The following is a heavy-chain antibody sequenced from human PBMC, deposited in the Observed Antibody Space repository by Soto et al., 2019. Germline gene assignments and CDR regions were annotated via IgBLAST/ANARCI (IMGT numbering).Heavy chain of an antibody. Sequence: QVQLVQSGSEVKKPGSSVKVSCKASGGTFSSYAISWVRQAPGQGLEWMGGIIPIFGTANYAQKFQGRVTITADESTRTAYMELSSLRSEDTAVYYCSRGYYDILTGSIYYYYGMDVWGQGTTVTVSS. V-gene: IGHV1-69*01. J-gene: IGHJ6*02. CDR2: IIPIFGTA. CDR3: SRGYYDILTGSIYYYYGMDV. D-gene: IGHD3-9*01. CDR1: GGTFSSYA.